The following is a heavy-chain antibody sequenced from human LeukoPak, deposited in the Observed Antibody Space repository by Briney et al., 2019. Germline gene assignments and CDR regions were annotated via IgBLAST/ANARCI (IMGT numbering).Heavy chain of an antibody. J-gene: IGHJ3*02. CDR1: GFTFSSYA. CDR3: ARASISMQHDAFDI. D-gene: IGHD6-13*01. Sequence: QSGGSLRLSCAASGFTFSSYAMSWVRQAPGKGLVWVSRINSDGSSTSYADSVKGRFTISRDNAKNTLYLQMNSLRAEDTAVYYCARASISMQHDAFDIWGQGTMVTVSS. V-gene: IGHV3-74*01. CDR2: INSDGSST.